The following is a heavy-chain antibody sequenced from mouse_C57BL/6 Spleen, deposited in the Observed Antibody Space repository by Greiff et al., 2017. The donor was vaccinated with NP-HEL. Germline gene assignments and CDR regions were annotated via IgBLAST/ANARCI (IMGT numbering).Heavy chain of an antibody. CDR3: ASECGKRGCFAY. CDR1: GYTFTSYT. CDR2: INPSSGYT. J-gene: IGHJ3*01. Sequence: VQLQQSGAELARPGASVKMSCKASGYTFTSYTMHWVKQRPGQGLEWIGYINPSSGYTKYNQKFKDKATLTADKSSSTADMQLSSLTSDDSEVYYCASECGKRGCFAYWGQGTLVTVSA. V-gene: IGHV1-4*01. D-gene: IGHD6-1*01.